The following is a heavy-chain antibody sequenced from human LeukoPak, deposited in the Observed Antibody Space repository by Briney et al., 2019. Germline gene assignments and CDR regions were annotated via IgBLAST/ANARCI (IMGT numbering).Heavy chain of an antibody. CDR1: GGSISSGGYY. J-gene: IGHJ4*02. V-gene: IGHV4-31*03. CDR2: IYYSGST. D-gene: IGHD5-18*01. CDR3: ARDRGVVDTAIGY. Sequence: SETLSLTCTVSGGSISSGGYYWSWIRQHPGKGLEWIGYIYYSGSTYYNPSLKSRVTISVDTSKNQFSLKLSSVTAADTAVYYCARDRGVVDTAIGYWGQGTLVTVSS.